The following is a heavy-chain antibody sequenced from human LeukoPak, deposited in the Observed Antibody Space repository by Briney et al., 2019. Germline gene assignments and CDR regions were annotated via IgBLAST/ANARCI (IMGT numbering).Heavy chain of an antibody. CDR1: GYTFTGHY. D-gene: IGHD6-19*01. Sequence: GASVKVSCKASGYTFTGHYMHWVRQAPGQGLEWMGWINPNSGGTNYAQKFQGRVSMTGDTSISTSYMELSRLSSDDTAVYYCARVGSSGWDTFEQSPTWGQGTLVTVSS. CDR3: ARVGSSGWDTFEQSPT. J-gene: IGHJ5*02. V-gene: IGHV1-2*02. CDR2: INPNSGGT.